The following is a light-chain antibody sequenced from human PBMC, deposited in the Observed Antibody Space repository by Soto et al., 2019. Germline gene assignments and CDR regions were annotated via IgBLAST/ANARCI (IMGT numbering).Light chain of an antibody. Sequence: AIQMTQSPSSLSACVGDRDTITCRASQGIRNDVGWYQQKPGKAPELLIYAASTLQSGVPSRFSGSGSGTDFTLTISSLQSEDFASYFCQHTFNSPPWTFGQGTKVDIK. CDR1: QGIRND. J-gene: IGKJ1*01. V-gene: IGKV1-6*01. CDR2: AAS. CDR3: QHTFNSPPWT.